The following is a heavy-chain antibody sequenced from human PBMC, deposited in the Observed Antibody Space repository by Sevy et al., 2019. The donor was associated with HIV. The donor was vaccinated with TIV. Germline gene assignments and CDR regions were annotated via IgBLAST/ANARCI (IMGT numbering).Heavy chain of an antibody. J-gene: IGHJ6*02. CDR1: GFSFGDYA. D-gene: IGHD1-1*01. Sequence: GGSLRLSCAASGFSFGDYAMHWVRQAPGKGLEWVSGISWNSVSLDYADSVKGRFTISRDNAKNSLFLQMNRLRSEDTALYYCAKDNRPATMSNSTYYYYGMDVWGHGTTVTVSS. V-gene: IGHV3-9*01. CDR2: ISWNSVSL. CDR3: AKDNRPATMSNSTYYYYGMDV.